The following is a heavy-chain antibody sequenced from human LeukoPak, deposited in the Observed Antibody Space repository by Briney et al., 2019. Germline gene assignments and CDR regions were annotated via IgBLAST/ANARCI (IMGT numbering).Heavy chain of an antibody. Sequence: PGGSLRLSCAASGFTFSNYAMSWVRQAPGKGLEWVSAISGSGGSTYYADSVKGRFTISRDNSKNTLYLQLSSLRAEDTAVYYCAKDLQYFGSGKDGFDIWGQGTMVTVSS. D-gene: IGHD3-10*01. CDR1: GFTFSNYA. CDR2: ISGSGGST. V-gene: IGHV3-23*01. CDR3: AKDLQYFGSGKDGFDI. J-gene: IGHJ3*02.